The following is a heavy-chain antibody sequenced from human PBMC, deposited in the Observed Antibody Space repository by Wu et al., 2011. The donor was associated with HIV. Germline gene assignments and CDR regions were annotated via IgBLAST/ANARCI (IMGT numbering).Heavy chain of an antibody. CDR2: IIPIFGTP. V-gene: IGHV1-69*05. D-gene: IGHD3-22*01. J-gene: IGHJ5*02. Sequence: VQLVQSGAEVKKPGSSVKVSCKASGDTFSTHAIGWVRQAPGQGLVWMGGIIPIFGTPDYAQKFQGRVTISTDESTSTAYMELRSLRSDDTAVYYCARADYYDSSGYYFVYNWFDPWGQGTLVTVSS. CDR3: ARADYYDSSGYYFVYNWFDP. CDR1: GDTFSTHA.